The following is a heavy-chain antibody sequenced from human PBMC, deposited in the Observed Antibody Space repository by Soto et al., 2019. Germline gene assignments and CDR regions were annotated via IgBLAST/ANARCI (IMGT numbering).Heavy chain of an antibody. CDR2: IIPFFGTV. CDR3: ARTAPMDAGDKYYYDF. D-gene: IGHD3-16*01. J-gene: IGHJ4*02. V-gene: IGHV1-69*01. CDR1: GGTFSTFG. Sequence: QVQLVQSGAEVKKTGSSVKVSCKTSGGTFSTFGISWVRQAPGQGLEWMGGIIPFFGTVEYSQKFEDRITITADESTNTVYMDLRSMTSEDKAIYYCARTAPMDAGDKYYYDFWGQGALVTVSS.